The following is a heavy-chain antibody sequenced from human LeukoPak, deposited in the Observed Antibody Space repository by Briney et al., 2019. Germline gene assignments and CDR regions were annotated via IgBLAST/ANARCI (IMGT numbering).Heavy chain of an antibody. CDR3: AKAMVRGVIITKFDY. CDR2: ISGSGGST. D-gene: IGHD3-10*01. V-gene: IGHV3-23*01. Sequence: GGSLRLSCAASGFTFSSYAMSWVRQAPGKGLEWVSAISGSGGSTYYADSVKGRFTISRDNSKNTLYLQMNSLRAEDTAVYYCAKAMVRGVIITKFDYWGQGTLVTVSS. J-gene: IGHJ4*02. CDR1: GFTFSSYA.